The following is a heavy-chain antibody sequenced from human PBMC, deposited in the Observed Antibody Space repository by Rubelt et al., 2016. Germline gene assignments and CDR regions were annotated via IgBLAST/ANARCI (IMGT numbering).Heavy chain of an antibody. Sequence: GQLVESGGGLVQPGGSLRLSCAASGFTVTNKYMGWARRAPGKGLEWVSVIYSGGATYYADSVKGRFTISRDNSKNMLYLQMNSLRAEDTAVYYCARGGCYGLGRFDPWGQGTLVTVSS. CDR2: IYSGGAT. V-gene: IGHV3-66*01. CDR3: ARGGCYGLGRFDP. CDR1: GFTVTNKY. J-gene: IGHJ5*02. D-gene: IGHD1-26*01.